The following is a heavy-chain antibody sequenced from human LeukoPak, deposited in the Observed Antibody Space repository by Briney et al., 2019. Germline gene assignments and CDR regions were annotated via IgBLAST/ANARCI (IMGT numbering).Heavy chain of an antibody. V-gene: IGHV3-33*01. Sequence: PGTSLRLSCAASGFTFRSHGMHWVRQAPGKGLEWVAFIWYDGSNKYYTDSVKGRFTISRDNPKNTLYLQMNSLRAEDTAVYYCAGDRATSYFDYWGQGALVTISS. CDR3: AGDRATSYFDY. CDR2: IWYDGSNK. J-gene: IGHJ4*02. CDR1: GFTFRSHG. D-gene: IGHD1-26*01.